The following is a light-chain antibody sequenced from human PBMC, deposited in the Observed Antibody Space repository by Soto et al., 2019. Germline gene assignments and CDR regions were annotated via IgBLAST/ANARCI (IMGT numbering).Light chain of an antibody. CDR3: QQYDTWPLT. CDR2: GAS. J-gene: IGKJ4*01. Sequence: EIVMTQSPATLSVSPGERATLSGRASQSVSSNLAWYQQKSGQTPRLLIYGASTRATDIPARFSGSRSGTEFTLTISSLQSEDFAVYYCQQYDTWPLTFGGGTKVEIK. CDR1: QSVSSN. V-gene: IGKV3-15*01.